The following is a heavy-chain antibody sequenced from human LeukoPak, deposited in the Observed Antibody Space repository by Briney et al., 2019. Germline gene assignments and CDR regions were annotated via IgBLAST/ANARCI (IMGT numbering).Heavy chain of an antibody. J-gene: IGHJ1*01. CDR1: GGSISSYY. D-gene: IGHD1-7*01. CDR2: ISYSGST. CDR3: ARALTGTTSIFHH. Sequence: SETLSLTCTVSGGSISSYYWNWIRQPPGKGLEWIGYISYSGSTKYNPSLKSRVTISVDTSKNQFSLRVTSLTAADTAVYYCARALTGTTSIFHHWGQDTLVTVSS. V-gene: IGHV4-59*01.